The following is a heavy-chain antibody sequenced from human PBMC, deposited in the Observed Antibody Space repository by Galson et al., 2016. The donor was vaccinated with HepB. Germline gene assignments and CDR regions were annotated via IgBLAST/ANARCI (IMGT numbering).Heavy chain of an antibody. Sequence: QSGAEVKKPGESLKISCKASGSNFADYWIAWVRQVPGKGLEFMGIIWPGDSDARYSPSFEGQVIMSVDKSITTAYLQWNSLKASDTAIYYCARRLSSGWSTLVNPWGQGTLVTVSS. D-gene: IGHD6-13*01. CDR3: ARRLSSGWSTLVNP. V-gene: IGHV5-51*01. CDR1: GSNFADYW. J-gene: IGHJ5*02. CDR2: IWPGDSDA.